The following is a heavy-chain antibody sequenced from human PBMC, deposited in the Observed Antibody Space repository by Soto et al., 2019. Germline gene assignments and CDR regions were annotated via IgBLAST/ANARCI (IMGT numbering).Heavy chain of an antibody. CDR1: GYHFSRYY. J-gene: IGHJ4*02. V-gene: IGHV1-46*03. Sequence: GASVKVSCKTSGYHFSRYYIHWVRQAPGKGLGWVGIINPTGGRATYAPKFQGRVTMTSDTSTTTVYLEVTGLKSEDTAIYSCSRDRCSSTSCYPDYWGQGTLVTVSS. CDR2: INPTGGRA. CDR3: SRDRCSSTSCYPDY. D-gene: IGHD2-2*01.